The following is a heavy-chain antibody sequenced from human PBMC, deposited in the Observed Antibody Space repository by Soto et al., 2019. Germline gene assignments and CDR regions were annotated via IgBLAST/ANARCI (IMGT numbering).Heavy chain of an antibody. CDR3: ARDLTAMDYDY. Sequence: SETLSLTCTVSGGSSSSSSYYWGWIRQPPGKGLEWIGSIYYSGSTSYADSVKGRFTISRDNAKNTLYLQMNSLRAEDTAVYYCARDLTAMDYDYWGQGTLDTVSS. J-gene: IGHJ4*02. CDR2: IYYSGST. V-gene: IGHV4-39*02. CDR1: GGSSSSSSYY. D-gene: IGHD5-18*01.